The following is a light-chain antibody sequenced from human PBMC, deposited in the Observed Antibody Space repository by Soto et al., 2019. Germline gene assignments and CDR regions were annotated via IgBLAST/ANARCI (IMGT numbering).Light chain of an antibody. CDR2: DVT. J-gene: IGLJ1*01. Sequence: QSALTQPRSVSGSPGQSVTISCTGTSSDVGGYNYVSWYQQYPGKAPKLMIFDVTKRPSGVPDRFPGSKSGSTASLTISGLQADDEADYYCCSYAGTYTYVFGTGTKVTVL. CDR3: CSYAGTYTYV. CDR1: SSDVGGYNY. V-gene: IGLV2-11*01.